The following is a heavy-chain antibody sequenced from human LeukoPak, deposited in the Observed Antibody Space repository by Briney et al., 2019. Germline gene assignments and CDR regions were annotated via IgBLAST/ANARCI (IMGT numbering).Heavy chain of an antibody. CDR2: ISGSGGST. CDR1: GFTFSSYA. J-gene: IGHJ4*02. Sequence: PGGSLRLSCAASGFTFSSYAMSWVRQAPGKGLEWVSAISGSGGSTYYADSVKGRFTISRDNAKNSLYLQMNSLRAEDTAVYYCASCGDIVADFFDYWGQGTLVTVSS. V-gene: IGHV3-23*01. CDR3: ASCGDIVADFFDY. D-gene: IGHD5-12*01.